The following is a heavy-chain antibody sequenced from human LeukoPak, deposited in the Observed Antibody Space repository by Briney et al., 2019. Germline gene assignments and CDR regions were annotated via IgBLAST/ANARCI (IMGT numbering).Heavy chain of an antibody. Sequence: PSETLSLTCAVYGGSFSGYYWSWIRQPPGKGLEWIGEINHSGSTNYNPSLKSRVTISVDTSTNQFSLKLSSVTAADTAVYYCARPPNCSGGSCYFDYWGQGTLVTVSS. V-gene: IGHV4-34*01. CDR1: GGSFSGYY. CDR2: INHSGST. D-gene: IGHD2-15*01. CDR3: ARPPNCSGGSCYFDY. J-gene: IGHJ4*02.